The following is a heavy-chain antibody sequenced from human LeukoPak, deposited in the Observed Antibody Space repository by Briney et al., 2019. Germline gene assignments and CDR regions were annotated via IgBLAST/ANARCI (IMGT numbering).Heavy chain of an antibody. CDR3: AKGTTVVTNGPGVYNWFDP. Sequence: GGSLRLSCAASGFTFSSYGMHWVRQAPGKGLEWVAVISYDGSNKYYADSVKGRFTISRDNSKNTLYLQMNSLRAEDTAVYYCAKGTTVVTNGPGVYNWFDPWGQGTLVTVSS. CDR2: ISYDGSNK. V-gene: IGHV3-30*18. D-gene: IGHD4-23*01. CDR1: GFTFSSYG. J-gene: IGHJ5*02.